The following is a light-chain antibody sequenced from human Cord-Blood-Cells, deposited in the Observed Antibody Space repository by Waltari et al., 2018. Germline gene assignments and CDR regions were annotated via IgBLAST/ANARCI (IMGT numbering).Light chain of an antibody. CDR1: QSLAPSEGNTY. Sequence: IVMTQTPLSPPVTLGQPAFISCGSSQSLAPSEGNTYLSCLQQRTVQHPRLLISKISNRFSGVPDRFSGSGAGTDFTLKSSRVEAEDVGVYYCRQATQLPWTFGQGTKGESK. CDR3: RQATQLPWT. J-gene: IGKJ1*01. V-gene: IGKV2-24*01. CDR2: KIS.